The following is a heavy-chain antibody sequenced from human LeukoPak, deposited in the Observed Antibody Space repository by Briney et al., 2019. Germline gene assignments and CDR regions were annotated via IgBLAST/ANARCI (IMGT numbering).Heavy chain of an antibody. CDR1: GGSISHYY. J-gene: IGHJ2*01. V-gene: IGHV4-59*12. Sequence: SETLSLTCSDSGGSISHYYWTWIRQPPGKGLEWIGYVYYSGSTNYNPSLKSRITISMDTSKNQFSLNLTSVSAADTAIYYCARGAFDLWGRGTLVTVSA. CDR2: VYYSGST. CDR3: ARGAFDL.